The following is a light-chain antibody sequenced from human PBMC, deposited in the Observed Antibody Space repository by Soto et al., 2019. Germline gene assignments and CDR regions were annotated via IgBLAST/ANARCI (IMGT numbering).Light chain of an antibody. CDR2: DAS. CDR3: QQYGSSPYT. J-gene: IGKJ2*01. V-gene: IGKV3D-20*01. CDR1: QSVSSSY. Sequence: EIVLTQSPATLSLSPGVRATLSCGASQSVSSSYLAWYQQKPGLAPRLLMYDASSRATGIPDRFSGSGFGTDFTLTISRLEPEDFAVYYCQQYGSSPYTFGQGTKLEIK.